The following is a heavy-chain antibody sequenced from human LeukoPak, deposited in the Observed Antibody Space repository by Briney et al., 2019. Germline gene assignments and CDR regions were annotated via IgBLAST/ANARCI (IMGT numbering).Heavy chain of an antibody. V-gene: IGHV1-8*01. CDR3: ARAYYYYYYMDV. J-gene: IGHJ6*03. Sequence: GASVKVSCKASGYTFTSYDINWVRQATGQELEWMGWMNPNSGNTGYAQKFQGRVTMTRNTSISTAYMELSSLRSEDTAVYYCARAYYYYYYMDVWGKGTTVTVSS. CDR2: MNPNSGNT. CDR1: GYTFTSYD.